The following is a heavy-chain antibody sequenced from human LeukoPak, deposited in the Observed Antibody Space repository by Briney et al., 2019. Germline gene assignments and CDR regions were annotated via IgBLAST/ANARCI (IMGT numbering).Heavy chain of an antibody. CDR3: AGDFWPPGYGNSWPYSY. Sequence: PGGSLRLSCAASGFTFSRYGMNWVRQTPGKGLEWVSYISSSGTTIYYADSVKGRFTISRDNAKNSLYLQMNSLRAEDTAVYYCAGDFWPPGYGNSWPYSYWGQGTLVTVSS. CDR1: GFTFSRYG. D-gene: IGHD6-13*01. V-gene: IGHV3-48*01. J-gene: IGHJ4*02. CDR2: ISSSGTTI.